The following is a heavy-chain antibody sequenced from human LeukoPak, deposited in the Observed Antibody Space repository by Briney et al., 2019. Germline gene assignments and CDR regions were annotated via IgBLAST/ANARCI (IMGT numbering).Heavy chain of an antibody. J-gene: IGHJ5*02. CDR2: ISGSGGST. Sequence: PGGSLRLSCAAPGFAFSSYAMSWVRQATGKGLEWVSTISGSGGSTYYADSVKGRFTISRDNSKNTLYLQMNSLRVEDTAVYYCAKGDKEMTAVTRNWFDPWGQGTLVTVSS. CDR1: GFAFSSYA. CDR3: AKGDKEMTAVTRNWFDP. V-gene: IGHV3-23*01. D-gene: IGHD4-17*01.